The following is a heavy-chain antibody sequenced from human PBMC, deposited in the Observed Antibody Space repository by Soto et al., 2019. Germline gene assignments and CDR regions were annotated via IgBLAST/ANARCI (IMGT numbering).Heavy chain of an antibody. Sequence: EVQLVESGGGLVKPGGSLRLSCAASGFTFSSYSMTWVRQDPGKGLEWVSSINSRSSSIYYADSVKGRFTISRDNAKKSLYLQMNSLRADDTAVYYCARNPSGDSWGQGTLVTVS. CDR3: ARNPSGDS. CDR2: INSRSSSI. CDR1: GFTFSSYS. J-gene: IGHJ5*02. D-gene: IGHD3-10*01. V-gene: IGHV3-21*01.